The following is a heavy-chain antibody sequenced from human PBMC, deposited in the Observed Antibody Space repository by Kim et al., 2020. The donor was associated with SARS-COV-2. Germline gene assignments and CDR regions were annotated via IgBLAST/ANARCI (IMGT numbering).Heavy chain of an antibody. D-gene: IGHD3-10*01. CDR3: ARTTAFRGLTVNIDS. CDR2: IDHSGTT. J-gene: IGHJ4*02. CDR1: GGSFCGYF. Sequence: SETLSLTCAVYGGSFCGYFWTWIRQSPGKGLEWIGEIDHSGTTNYNPPLRSRFTISVDTSKNQFSLKFTSVTAADTAVYYCARTTAFRGLTVNIDSWSQGSLVTVSS. V-gene: IGHV4-34*01.